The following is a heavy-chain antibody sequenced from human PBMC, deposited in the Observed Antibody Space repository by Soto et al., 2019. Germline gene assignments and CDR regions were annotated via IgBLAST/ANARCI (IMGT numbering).Heavy chain of an antibody. Sequence: SQTLSLTCTVSGGYISSGGYYCSCLRPAPGKGLEWIGSHTYSVRTYYSPSLKSRVTISVDTSKNQFSLKLSSVTAADTAVYYCAGSTRGVRFDPWGQGTLVTVS. D-gene: IGHD2-2*01. CDR1: GGYISSGGYY. J-gene: IGHJ5*02. CDR3: AGSTRGVRFDP. CDR2: HTYSVRT. V-gene: IGHV4-31*03.